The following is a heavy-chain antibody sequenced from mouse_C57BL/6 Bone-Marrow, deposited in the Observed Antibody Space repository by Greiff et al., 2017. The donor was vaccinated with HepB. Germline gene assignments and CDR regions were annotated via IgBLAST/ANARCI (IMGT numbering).Heavy chain of an antibody. D-gene: IGHD2-2*01. V-gene: IGHV10-1*01. Sequence: EVKVVESGGGLVQPKGSLKLSCAASGFSFNTYAMNWVRQAPGKGLEWVARIRSKSNNIATYYADSVKDRFTISRDDSESMLYLQMNNLKTEDTAMYYCSLYGYDRGDWYFDVWGTGTTVTVSS. CDR2: IRSKSNNIAT. CDR3: SLYGYDRGDWYFDV. J-gene: IGHJ1*03. CDR1: GFSFNTYA.